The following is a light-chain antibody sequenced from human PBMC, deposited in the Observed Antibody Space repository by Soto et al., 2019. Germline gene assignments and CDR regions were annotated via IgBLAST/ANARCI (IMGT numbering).Light chain of an antibody. Sequence: SYELTQPPSVSVSPGQTASITCSGDKLGDKYACWYQQKPGQSPVLVIYQDSKRPSGLPERFSGSNSGNTATLTISGTQAMDEADYYCQAWDGSNVVFGGGTKLTVL. CDR1: KLGDKY. CDR3: QAWDGSNVV. V-gene: IGLV3-1*01. CDR2: QDS. J-gene: IGLJ2*01.